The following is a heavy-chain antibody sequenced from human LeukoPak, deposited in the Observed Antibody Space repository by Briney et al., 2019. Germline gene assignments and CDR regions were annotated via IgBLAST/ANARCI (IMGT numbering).Heavy chain of an antibody. CDR2: IIPIFGTA. D-gene: IGHD6-13*01. J-gene: IGHJ5*02. CDR3: ARLNKGSSSWYWGYNWFDP. Sequence: GASVKVSCKASGGTFSSYAISWVRQAPGQGLEWMGGIIPIFGTANYAQKFQGRVTITTDESTSTAYMELSSLRSEDTAVYYCARLNKGSSSWYWGYNWFDPWGQGTLVTVPS. V-gene: IGHV1-69*05. CDR1: GGTFSSYA.